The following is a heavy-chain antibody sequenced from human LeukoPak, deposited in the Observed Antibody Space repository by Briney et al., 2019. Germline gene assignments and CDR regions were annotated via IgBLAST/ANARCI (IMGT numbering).Heavy chain of an antibody. CDR2: IYYSGST. Sequence: SQTLSLTCTVSGGSISRVGYYWSGIRQHPGKGLEWIGYIYYSGSTYYNPSLKSRVTLHVHTSKNQFSLKLSSVTAADTAVYYCATEDTAMPYYFDYWGQGTLVTVSS. CDR3: ATEDTAMPYYFDY. CDR1: GGSISRVGYY. J-gene: IGHJ4*02. D-gene: IGHD5-18*01. V-gene: IGHV4-31*03.